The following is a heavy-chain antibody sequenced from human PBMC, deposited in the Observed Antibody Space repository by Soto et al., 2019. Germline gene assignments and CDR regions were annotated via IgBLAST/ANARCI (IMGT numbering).Heavy chain of an antibody. D-gene: IGHD1-26*01. Sequence: EVQLVESGGGVVQPGGSLSLSCTASGFTFNTHWMHWVRPAPGKGLVWVSRIYFDGITTNYVDSVKGRLTVSRDNAKNPVYLPVNTLRDEYTAWYYCARGVAMGVDYWGQVTLGTVAS. CDR3: ARGVAMGVDY. CDR1: GFTFNTHW. CDR2: IYFDGITT. J-gene: IGHJ4*02. V-gene: IGHV3-74*01.